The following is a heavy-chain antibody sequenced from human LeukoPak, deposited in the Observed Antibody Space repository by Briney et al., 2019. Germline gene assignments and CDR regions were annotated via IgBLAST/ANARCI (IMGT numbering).Heavy chain of an antibody. V-gene: IGHV1-46*01. CDR3: AREGYCSGGSCYFFDY. CDR2: INPSGGST. Sequence: ASVKVSCKASGYKFTGYYMHWVRQAPGQGLEWMGIINPSGGSTSYAQKFQGRVTMTRDTSTSTVYMELSSLRSEDTAVYYCAREGYCSGGSCYFFDYWGQGTLVTVSS. CDR1: GYKFTGYY. D-gene: IGHD2-15*01. J-gene: IGHJ4*02.